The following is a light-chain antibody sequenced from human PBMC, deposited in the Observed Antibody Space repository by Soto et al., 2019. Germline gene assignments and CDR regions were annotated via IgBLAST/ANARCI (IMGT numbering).Light chain of an antibody. J-gene: IGKJ1*01. V-gene: IGKV3-11*01. CDR1: QSVSSY. CDR2: DAS. CDR3: QQRGNWPLT. Sequence: EIVLTQSPATLSLPPGERATLSCRASQSVSSYFAWYQQKPGQAPRLLIYDASNRATGIPARFSGSGSGTDFTLPISSLEPEDFAVYYCQQRGNWPLTFGQGTKVDIK.